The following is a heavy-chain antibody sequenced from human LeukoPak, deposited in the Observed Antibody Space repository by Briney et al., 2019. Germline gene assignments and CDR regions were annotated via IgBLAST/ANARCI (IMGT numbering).Heavy chain of an antibody. CDR2: ISGSGGST. Sequence: GGSLRLSCAASGFTFSSYAISWVRQAPLKVLEWVSAISGSGGSTYYADSVKGRFTISRDNSKNTLYLQMNSLRAEDTAVYYCAKIGEEGGSYYKLPHYYYGMDVWGQGTTVTVSS. V-gene: IGHV3-23*01. J-gene: IGHJ6*02. D-gene: IGHD3-10*01. CDR1: GFTFSSYA. CDR3: AKIGEEGGSYYKLPHYYYGMDV.